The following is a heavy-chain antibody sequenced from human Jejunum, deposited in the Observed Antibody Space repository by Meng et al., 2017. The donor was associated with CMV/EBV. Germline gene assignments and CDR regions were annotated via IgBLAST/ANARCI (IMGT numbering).Heavy chain of an antibody. J-gene: IGHJ4*02. CDR2: VFYSGRT. CDR3: ARLGGFEYYFDY. V-gene: IGHV4-39*01. D-gene: IGHD3-9*01. CDR1: GGSITSSSYY. Sequence: SGGSITSSSYYWGWIRQPPGKGLEWIGSVFYSGRTYYSPSLKSRVIISVDTSSNQFSLKLSSVTAADTGVYYCARLGGFEYYFDYWGQGTLVTVSS.